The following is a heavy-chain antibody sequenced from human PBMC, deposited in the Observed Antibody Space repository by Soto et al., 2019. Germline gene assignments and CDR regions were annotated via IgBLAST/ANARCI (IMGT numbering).Heavy chain of an antibody. D-gene: IGHD6-25*01. J-gene: IGHJ4*02. CDR1: GFAFSSYA. CDR2: LSGTGGTT. Sequence: EVQLLESGGNLVQPGGSLRLSCAASGFAFSSYAMTWVRQAPGKGLEWVSALSGTGGTTYSADSVRGRFTIARDNSKNTLYLPMNGLSPEDSAIYYCAKFIVGTGGSSGWPWFLDSWGQGTLVTVSS. CDR3: AKFIVGTGGSSGWPWFLDS. V-gene: IGHV3-23*01.